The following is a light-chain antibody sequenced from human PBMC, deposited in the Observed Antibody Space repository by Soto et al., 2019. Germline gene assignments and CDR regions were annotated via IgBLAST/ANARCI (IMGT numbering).Light chain of an antibody. CDR3: QPYNNWPLT. V-gene: IGKV3-15*01. Sequence: EVVMSQSPATLSVSPGELATLSCRASQGIGDTLAWYQHKPGKIPRLLIYDTSTRATGVPTRFSGSRSGAEFTLTINSLQSEDFAVYYCQPYNNWPLTFGGGTKVDIK. J-gene: IGKJ4*01. CDR1: QGIGDT. CDR2: DTS.